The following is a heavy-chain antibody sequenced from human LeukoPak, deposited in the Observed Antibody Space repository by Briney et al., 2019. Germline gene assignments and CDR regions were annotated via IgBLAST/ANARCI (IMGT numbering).Heavy chain of an antibody. CDR2: INHSGST. D-gene: IGHD3-22*01. Sequence: PSETLSLTCAVYGGSFSGYYWSWIRQPPGKGLEWIGEINHSGSTNYNPSLKSRVTISVDKSKNQFSLKLSSVTAADTAVYYCATKDYYYDSSGYYLARAFDIWGQGTMVTVSS. V-gene: IGHV4-34*01. J-gene: IGHJ3*02. CDR1: GGSFSGYY. CDR3: ATKDYYYDSSGYYLARAFDI.